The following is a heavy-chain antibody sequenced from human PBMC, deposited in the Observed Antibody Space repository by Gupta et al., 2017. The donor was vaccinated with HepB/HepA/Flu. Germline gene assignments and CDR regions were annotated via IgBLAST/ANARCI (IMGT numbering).Heavy chain of an antibody. D-gene: IGHD2-15*01. Sequence: QLQLQESGSGLVKPSQTLSLTCAVSGGSISSGGYSWSWIRQPPGKGLEWIGYIYHSGSTYYNPSLKSRVTISVDRSKNQFPLKWSSVTAADTAVYYCARVAASQDCSGGSCYSDPYWFDHWGQGTLGTVA. CDR1: GGSISSGGYS. CDR2: IYHSGST. CDR3: ARVAASQDCSGGSCYSDPYWFDH. V-gene: IGHV4-30-2*01. J-gene: IGHJ5*02.